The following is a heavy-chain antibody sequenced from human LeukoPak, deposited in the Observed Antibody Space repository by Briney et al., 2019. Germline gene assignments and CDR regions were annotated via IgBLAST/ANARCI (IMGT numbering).Heavy chain of an antibody. CDR3: ARAPGGGYYFDY. Sequence: SETLSLTCTVSGDSINNYYWSWIRQPPGKGLEWIGYIYYSGTTNYNPSLKSRVSISVDTSKNQFSLKLSSVTAADTAVYYCARAPGGGYYFDYWGQGTLVTVSS. CDR1: GDSINNYY. J-gene: IGHJ4*02. CDR2: IYYSGTT. D-gene: IGHD3-16*01. V-gene: IGHV4-59*08.